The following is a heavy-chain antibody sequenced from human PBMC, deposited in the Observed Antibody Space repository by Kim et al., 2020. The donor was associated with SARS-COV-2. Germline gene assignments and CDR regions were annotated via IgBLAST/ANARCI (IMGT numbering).Heavy chain of an antibody. D-gene: IGHD1-7*01. V-gene: IGHV1-3*01. Sequence: NTKYSQKSQGRVTITRDTSASTAYMELSSRRSEDTAVYYCASTSSELYDYWGQGTLVTVSS. J-gene: IGHJ4*02. CDR3: ASTSSELYDY. CDR2: NT.